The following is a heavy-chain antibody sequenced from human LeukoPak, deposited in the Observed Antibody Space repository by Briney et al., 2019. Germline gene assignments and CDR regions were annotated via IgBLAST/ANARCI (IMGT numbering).Heavy chain of an antibody. Sequence: SETLSLTCAVYGGSFSGYYWSWIRQPPGEGLEWIGEINHSGSTNYNPSLKSRVTISVDTSKNQFSLKLSSVTAADTAVYYCARVGPVVVPAAPSPDWFDPWGQGTLVTVSS. D-gene: IGHD2-2*01. J-gene: IGHJ5*02. CDR1: GGSFSGYY. CDR2: INHSGST. V-gene: IGHV4-34*01. CDR3: ARVGPVVVPAAPSPDWFDP.